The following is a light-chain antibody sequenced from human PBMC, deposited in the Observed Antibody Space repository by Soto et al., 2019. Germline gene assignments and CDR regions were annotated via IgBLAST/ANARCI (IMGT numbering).Light chain of an antibody. CDR1: QSLLHSNGYNY. Sequence: DIVMTQSPLSLPVTPGEPASISCRSSQSLLHSNGYNYLDWYLQKPGQSPQLLIYLGSNRASGVPDRFSRSGSGTDFTLKISRVEAEDVGVHYCMQALQTPWTFGQGTKVEIK. CDR3: MQALQTPWT. CDR2: LGS. V-gene: IGKV2-28*01. J-gene: IGKJ1*01.